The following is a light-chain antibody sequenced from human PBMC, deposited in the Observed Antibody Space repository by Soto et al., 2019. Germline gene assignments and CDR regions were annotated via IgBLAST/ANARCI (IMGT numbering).Light chain of an antibody. CDR1: QSVGRNY. V-gene: IGKV3-20*01. CDR2: DAS. CDR3: QQYASSPLT. J-gene: IGKJ4*01. Sequence: EIVLTQSPGTLSVSPGERATLSCRASQSVGRNYLAWYQQKPGQAPRLRIYDASSRATGIPDRFSGSGSGTDFTLTISRLEPEDFAVYSCQQYASSPLTFGGGTKVEAK.